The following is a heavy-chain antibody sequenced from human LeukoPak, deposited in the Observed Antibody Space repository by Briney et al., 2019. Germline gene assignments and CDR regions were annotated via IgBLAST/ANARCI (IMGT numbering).Heavy chain of an antibody. CDR3: AREVGYYYDSSGQYYFDY. J-gene: IGHJ4*02. CDR1: GGSISSSSYY. V-gene: IGHV4-39*07. CDR2: IYYSGST. D-gene: IGHD3-22*01. Sequence: SETLSLTCTVSGGSISSSSYYWGCIRQPPGKGLECIGSIYYSGSTYYNPSLKSRVTISVDTSKNQFSLKLSSVTAADTAVYYCAREVGYYYDSSGQYYFDYWGQGTLVTVSS.